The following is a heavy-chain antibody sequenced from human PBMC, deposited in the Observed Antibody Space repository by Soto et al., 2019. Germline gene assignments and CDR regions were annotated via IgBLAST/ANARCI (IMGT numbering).Heavy chain of an antibody. CDR2: IYYSGST. CDR1: VGSISSSSYY. J-gene: IGHJ6*01. D-gene: IGHD3-10*01. Sequence: SETVSLTCTFSVGSISSSSYYWGWIRQPPGKGLEWIGSIYYSGSTYYNPSLKSRVTISVDTSKNQFSLKLSSVTAADTAVYYCARPLLWFGASNVPDAYCMAVCGQMTTFKLSS. V-gene: IGHV4-39*01. CDR3: ARPLLWFGASNVPDAYCMAV.